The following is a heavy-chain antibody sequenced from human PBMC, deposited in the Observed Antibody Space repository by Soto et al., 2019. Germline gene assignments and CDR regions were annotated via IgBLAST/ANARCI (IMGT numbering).Heavy chain of an antibody. D-gene: IGHD2-15*01. J-gene: IGHJ6*02. Sequence: GGSLRLSCAASGFTFSSYAMHWVRQAPGKGLEWVAVISYDGSNKYYADSVKGRFTISRDTSKNTLYLQMNSLRAEDTAVYYCARDLVIEWVAAPYYSYGMDVWGQGTTVTVFS. CDR3: ARDLVIEWVAAPYYSYGMDV. V-gene: IGHV3-30-3*01. CDR2: ISYDGSNK. CDR1: GFTFSSYA.